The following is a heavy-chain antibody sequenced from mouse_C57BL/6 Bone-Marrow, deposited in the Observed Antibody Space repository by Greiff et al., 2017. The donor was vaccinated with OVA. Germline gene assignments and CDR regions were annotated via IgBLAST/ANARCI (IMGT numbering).Heavy chain of an antibody. J-gene: IGHJ4*01. D-gene: IGHD1-1*01. V-gene: IGHV1-64*01. CDR3: SRTLATVIARGYSMDY. CDR2: IHPTSGST. Sequence: QVQLQQPGAELVKPGASVKLSCKASGYTFTSYWMHWVKQRPGQGLEWIGMIHPTSGSTNYNEKFKSKATLTVDKSSSTAYMQLSSLTSEDSAFYYCSRTLATVIARGYSMDYWGQGTSVTVSS. CDR1: GYTFTSYW.